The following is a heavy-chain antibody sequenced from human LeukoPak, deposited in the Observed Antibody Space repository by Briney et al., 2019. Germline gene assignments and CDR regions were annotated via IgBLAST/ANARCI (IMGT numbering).Heavy chain of an antibody. Sequence: SETLSLTCTVSGGSITTTSYYWDWIRQPPGTGVEWIGSIFYSGNSYYNASLKSRITISVDTSKNQFSLKVTSVTAADTAVYYCARRSISVTGTFDFWGQGTLVTVSS. CDR2: IFYSGNS. CDR3: ARRSISVTGTFDF. J-gene: IGHJ4*02. CDR1: GGSITTTSYY. D-gene: IGHD6-19*01. V-gene: IGHV4-39*01.